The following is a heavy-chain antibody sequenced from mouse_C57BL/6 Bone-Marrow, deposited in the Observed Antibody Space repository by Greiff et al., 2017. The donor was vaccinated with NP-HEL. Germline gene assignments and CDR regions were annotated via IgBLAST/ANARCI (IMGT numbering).Heavy chain of an antibody. CDR1: FYTSPLSF. Sequence: YLFNPFSSFPLSFNSSFYTSPLSFITWVKHMTVQGLEWIGDIYPGSGSTNYNEKFKSKATLTVDTSSSTAYMQLSSLTYEDSAVDYCARDYYYFEYWGKGTTLTVSS. CDR3: ARDYYYFEY. CDR2: IYPGSGST. V-gene: IGHV1-55*01. J-gene: IGHJ2*01. D-gene: IGHD1-1*01.